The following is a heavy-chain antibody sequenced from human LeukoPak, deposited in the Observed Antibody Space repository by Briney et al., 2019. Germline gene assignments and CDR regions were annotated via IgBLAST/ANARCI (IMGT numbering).Heavy chain of an antibody. CDR3: AKDIGDILTGRYGMDV. D-gene: IGHD3-9*01. V-gene: IGHV3-9*01. CDR2: ISWNSGSI. J-gene: IGHJ6*02. Sequence: GGSLRLSCAASGFTFDDYAMHWVRQAPGKGLEWVSGISWNSGSIGYADSVKGRFTISRDNAKNSLYLQMNSLRAEDTALYYCAKDIGDILTGRYGMDVWGQGTTVTVSS. CDR1: GFTFDDYA.